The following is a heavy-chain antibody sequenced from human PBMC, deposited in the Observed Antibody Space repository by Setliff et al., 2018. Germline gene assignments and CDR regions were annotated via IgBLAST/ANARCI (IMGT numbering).Heavy chain of an antibody. V-gene: IGHV4-34*01. CDR3: AKKEYYYDSSGYSYFDY. Sequence: SETLSLTCAVYGGSFSGYYWSWIRQPPGKGLEWIGEINHSGSTNYNPSLKSRVTISVDTSKNQFSLKLSSVTAADTAVYYCAKKEYYYDSSGYSYFDYWGQGTLVTVSS. CDR1: GGSFSGYY. J-gene: IGHJ4*02. CDR2: INHSGST. D-gene: IGHD3-22*01.